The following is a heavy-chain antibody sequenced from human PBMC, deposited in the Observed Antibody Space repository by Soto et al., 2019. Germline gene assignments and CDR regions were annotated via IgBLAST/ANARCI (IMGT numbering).Heavy chain of an antibody. D-gene: IGHD3-3*01. J-gene: IGHJ5*02. CDR2: INHSGST. CDR3: ARGLRFKGGYDFWSGYYNWFDP. Sequence: SETLSLTCAVYGGSFSGYYWSWIRQPPGKGLEWIGEINHSGSTNYNPSLKSRVTISVDTSKNQFSLKLSSVTAADTAVYYCARGLRFKGGYDFWSGYYNWFDPWGQGTLVTVSS. CDR1: GGSFSGYY. V-gene: IGHV4-34*01.